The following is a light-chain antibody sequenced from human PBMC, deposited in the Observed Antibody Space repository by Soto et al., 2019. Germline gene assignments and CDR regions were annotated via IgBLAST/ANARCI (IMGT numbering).Light chain of an antibody. Sequence: EIVMTQSPVALSVSPGERAALSCRASQSVGRNFAWYQQRPGQAPRVLIYGTSTRATGVPARFSGSGSGTDFPLTISSLQSEDFAVYYCQQYKNWPYTFGQGTRMEIK. CDR1: QSVGRN. CDR3: QQYKNWPYT. CDR2: GTS. J-gene: IGKJ2*01. V-gene: IGKV3-15*01.